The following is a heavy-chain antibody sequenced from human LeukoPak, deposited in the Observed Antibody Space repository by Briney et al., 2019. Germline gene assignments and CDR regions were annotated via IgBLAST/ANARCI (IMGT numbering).Heavy chain of an antibody. CDR2: ISYDGSNK. Sequence: GGSLRLSCAASGFTFSSYGMHWVRQAPGKGLEWVAVISYDGSNKYYADSVKGRFTISRDNSKNTLYLQMNSLRAEDTAVYYCAKAPLRWMATTLYFQHWGQGTLVTVSS. CDR3: AKAPLRWMATTLYFQH. CDR1: GFTFSSYG. V-gene: IGHV3-30*18. J-gene: IGHJ1*01. D-gene: IGHD5-24*01.